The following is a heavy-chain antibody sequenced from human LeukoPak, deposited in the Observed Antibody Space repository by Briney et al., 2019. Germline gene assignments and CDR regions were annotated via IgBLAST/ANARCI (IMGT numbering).Heavy chain of an antibody. V-gene: IGHV3-23*01. CDR1: GFIFSSYS. Sequence: GGSLRLSCAASGFIFSSYSMNWVRQAPGKAPEWVSGISGSGGSTYSADSVKGRFTISRDNSKNTLYLQMNTLRAEDTAVYYCARSIYASGSFYTFDIWGQGTKATVSS. CDR2: ISGSGGST. D-gene: IGHD3-10*01. CDR3: ARSIYASGSFYTFDI. J-gene: IGHJ3*02.